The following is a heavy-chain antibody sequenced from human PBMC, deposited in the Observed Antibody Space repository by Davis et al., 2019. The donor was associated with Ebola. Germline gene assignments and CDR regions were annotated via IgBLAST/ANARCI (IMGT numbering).Heavy chain of an antibody. CDR1: GHSISSNIPA. CDR3: ARGWLRGGMDV. J-gene: IGHJ6*04. V-gene: IGHV6-1*01. D-gene: IGHD5-12*01. CDR2: TYYMSKWYN. Sequence: HSQTLSLTCAVPGHSISSNIPAWNWIRQTPSRGLEWLGRTYYMSKWYNDYAPSVVGRISINADTSKNHFSLQLNSVTPEDTAVYYCARGWLRGGMDVWGKGTTVTVSS.